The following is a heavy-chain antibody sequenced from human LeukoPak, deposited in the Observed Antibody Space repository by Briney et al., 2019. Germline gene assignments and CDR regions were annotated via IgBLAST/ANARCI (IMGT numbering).Heavy chain of an antibody. CDR2: ISGSGTST. Sequence: PGGSLRLSCAASGFTFSSYAMSWIRQAPGKGLEWVSAISGSGTSTYYADSVKGRFTISRDNSKNTLYLQMNSLRAEDTALYYCAKEMSRSAVFDYWGQGTLVTVSS. CDR1: GFTFSSYA. J-gene: IGHJ4*02. CDR3: AKEMSRSAVFDY. V-gene: IGHV3-23*01.